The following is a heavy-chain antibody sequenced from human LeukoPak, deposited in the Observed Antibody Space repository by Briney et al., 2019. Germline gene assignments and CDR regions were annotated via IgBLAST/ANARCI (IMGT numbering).Heavy chain of an antibody. Sequence: SETLSLTCTVSGGSIGSSSYYWGWIRQPPGEGLEWIGSIYYSGNTYYNPSLKSRVTISVDTSKNQFSLRLSSVTAADTAVYYCARDLGITGTTGAFDIWGQGTMVTVSS. CDR2: IYYSGNT. D-gene: IGHD1/OR15-1a*01. V-gene: IGHV4-39*02. J-gene: IGHJ3*02. CDR3: ARDLGITGTTGAFDI. CDR1: GGSIGSSSYY.